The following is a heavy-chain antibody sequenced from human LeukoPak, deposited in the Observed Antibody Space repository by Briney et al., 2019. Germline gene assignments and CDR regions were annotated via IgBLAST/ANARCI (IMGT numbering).Heavy chain of an antibody. CDR2: INHSGST. V-gene: IGHV4-34*01. CDR1: GGSFSGYY. D-gene: IGHD2-15*01. CDR3: VRVGVVVAATRWTTPRRSYYFDY. Sequence: SETLSLTCAVYGGSFSGYYWSWIRQPPGKGLEWIGEINHSGSTNYNPSLKSRVTISVDTSKNQFSLKLSSVTAADTAVYFCVRVGVVVAATRWTTPRRSYYFDYWGQGTLVTVSS. J-gene: IGHJ4*02.